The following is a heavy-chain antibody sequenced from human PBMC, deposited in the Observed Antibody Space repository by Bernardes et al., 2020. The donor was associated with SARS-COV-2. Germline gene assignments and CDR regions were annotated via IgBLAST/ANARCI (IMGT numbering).Heavy chain of an antibody. Sequence: SETLSVTCTVSGGSISSYYWSWIRQPPGKGLEWIGYIYYSGSTNYNPSLKSRVTISVDTSKNQFSLKLSSVTAADTAVYYCARDRRDSSGWYNSDGYYYYGMDVWGQGTTVTVSS. CDR3: ARDRRDSSGWYNSDGYYYYGMDV. V-gene: IGHV4-59*01. J-gene: IGHJ6*02. CDR2: IYYSGST. D-gene: IGHD6-19*01. CDR1: GGSISSYY.